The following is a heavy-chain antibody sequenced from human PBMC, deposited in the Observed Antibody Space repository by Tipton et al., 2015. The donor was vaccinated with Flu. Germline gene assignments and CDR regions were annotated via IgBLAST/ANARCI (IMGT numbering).Heavy chain of an antibody. CDR2: IYYTGYP. CDR3: AKVLFGWVES. Sequence: TLSLTCSVSGGSISSGGYSWSWIRQPPGKGLEWVGSIYYTGYPYYNSSLKSRLAMSIDTSKKQFSLRLSSVTAADTAVYYCAKVLFGWVESWAQGTLVTASS. D-gene: IGHD3-16*01. J-gene: IGHJ5*01. CDR1: GGSISSGGYS. V-gene: IGHV4-30-2*03.